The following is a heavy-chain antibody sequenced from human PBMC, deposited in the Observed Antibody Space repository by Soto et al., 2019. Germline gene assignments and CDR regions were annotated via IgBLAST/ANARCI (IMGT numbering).Heavy chain of an antibody. D-gene: IGHD3-22*01. CDR1: GYTFTSYY. CDR2: INPSGGST. V-gene: IGHV1-46*01. J-gene: IGHJ4*02. CDR3: ARDLILGYYDSSGYYPPWTLDY. Sequence: WASVKVSCKASGYTFTSYYMHWVRQAPGQGLEWMGIINPSGGSTSYAQKFQGRVTMTRDTSTSTVYMELSSLRSEDTAVYYCARDLILGYYDSSGYYPPWTLDYWGQGTLVTVSS.